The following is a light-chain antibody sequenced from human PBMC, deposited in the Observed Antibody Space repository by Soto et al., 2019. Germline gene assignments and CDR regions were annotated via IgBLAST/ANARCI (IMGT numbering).Light chain of an antibody. CDR2: DAS. CDR3: QQSDT. V-gene: IGKV3-11*01. Sequence: EVVLTQSPATLSLSPGERATLSCRASQNVGTFLAWYQLKPGQAPRLVIYDASNRATGIPARFSGSGSGTDFTLTISRLEPEDFAVYYCQQSDTFGQGTRLEIK. CDR1: QNVGTF. J-gene: IGKJ5*01.